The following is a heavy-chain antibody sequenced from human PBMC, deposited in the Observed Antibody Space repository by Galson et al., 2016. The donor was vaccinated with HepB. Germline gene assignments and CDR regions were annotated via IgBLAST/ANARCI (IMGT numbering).Heavy chain of an antibody. Sequence: LAWVSLIYSGGSTYYADSVKGRFTISRDSSKNTLYLQVNSLTVADTAVYYCARAGFYNLDNWGQGTLVTVSS. CDR3: ARAGFYNLDN. CDR2: IYSGGST. V-gene: IGHV3-53*01. D-gene: IGHD3-9*01. J-gene: IGHJ4*02.